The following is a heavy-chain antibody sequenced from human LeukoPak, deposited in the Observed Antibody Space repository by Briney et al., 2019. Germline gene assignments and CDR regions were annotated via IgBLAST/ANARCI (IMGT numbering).Heavy chain of an antibody. CDR2: ISSSSSYI. Sequence: GGSLRLSCAASGFTLSIYGMNWVRQAPGKGLEWVSFISSSSSYIYYADSVKGRFTISRDNAKNSLYLQMNSLRAEDTAVYYCARGDYNYGLWGQGTLVTVSP. CDR3: ARGDYNYGL. J-gene: IGHJ4*02. V-gene: IGHV3-21*01. CDR1: GFTLSIYG. D-gene: IGHD5-18*01.